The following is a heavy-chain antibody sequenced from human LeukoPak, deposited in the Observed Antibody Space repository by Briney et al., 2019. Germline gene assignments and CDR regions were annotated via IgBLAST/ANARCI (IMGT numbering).Heavy chain of an antibody. CDR3: ARVVSGYWFDP. J-gene: IGHJ5*02. CDR2: INHSGST. D-gene: IGHD3-10*01. Sequence: SETLSLTCAVYGGSFSGYYWSWIRQPPGKGLEWIGEINHSGSTNYNPSLKSRVTISVDTSKNQLSLKLSSVTAADTAVYYCARVVSGYWFDPWGQGTLVTVSS. CDR1: GGSFSGYY. V-gene: IGHV4-34*01.